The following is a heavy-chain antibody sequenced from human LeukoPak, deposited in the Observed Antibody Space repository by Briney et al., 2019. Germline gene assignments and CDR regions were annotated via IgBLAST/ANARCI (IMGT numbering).Heavy chain of an antibody. J-gene: IGHJ4*02. D-gene: IGHD1-26*01. V-gene: IGHV3-74*01. CDR1: RFSFSNYW. Sequence: GGSLRLSCAASRFSFSNYWMHWVRQAPGKGLMWVSRIGGDGSTTYYADTARGRFTISRDNAKNTLHLQMSSLRAEDTAVYYCARGPPNSGSYHTDWGQGTLVTVSS. CDR3: ARGPPNSGSYHTD. CDR2: IGGDGSTT.